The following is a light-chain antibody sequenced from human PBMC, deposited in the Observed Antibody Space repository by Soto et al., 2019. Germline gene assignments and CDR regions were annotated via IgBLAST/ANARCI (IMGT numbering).Light chain of an antibody. J-gene: IGKJ1*01. CDR1: HSVCNW. Sequence: DIQMTQSPSTLSASAGDIVTITCRASHSVCNWLAWYQQKQGKAPSLLIHKASTLERGVPSRFSGSGFGTDFTLTISSLQPDDFATYYCQQYKSSPTWTFGQGTKVEIK. V-gene: IGKV1-5*03. CDR3: QQYKSSPTWT. CDR2: KAS.